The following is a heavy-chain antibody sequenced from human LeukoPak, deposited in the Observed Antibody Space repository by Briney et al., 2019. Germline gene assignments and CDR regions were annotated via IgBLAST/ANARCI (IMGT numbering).Heavy chain of an antibody. CDR2: ISYDGSNK. J-gene: IGHJ4*02. V-gene: IGHV3-30*18. CDR1: GFTFSSYG. CDR3: AKASLPVYFDY. Sequence: PGRSLRLSFAASGFTFSSYGMHWVRQAPGKGLEWVAVISYDGSNKYYADSVKGRFTISRDNSKNTLYLQMNSLRAEDTAVYYCAKASLPVYFDYWGQGTLVTVSS. D-gene: IGHD2-2*01.